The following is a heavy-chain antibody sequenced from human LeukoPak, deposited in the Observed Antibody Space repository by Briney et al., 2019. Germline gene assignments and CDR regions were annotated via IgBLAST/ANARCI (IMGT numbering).Heavy chain of an antibody. CDR3: ARGRRLLYDY. V-gene: IGHV4-59*12. CDR1: GSSISNYY. Sequence: SETLSLTCPVSGSSISNYYWSWIRQSPGKGLEWIGYIYSTGSTDYNPSLKSRVTISVETSKNQFPLRLSSVTAADTAVYYCARGRRLLYDYWGQGTLVTVSS. J-gene: IGHJ4*02. CDR2: IYSTGST. D-gene: IGHD2-15*01.